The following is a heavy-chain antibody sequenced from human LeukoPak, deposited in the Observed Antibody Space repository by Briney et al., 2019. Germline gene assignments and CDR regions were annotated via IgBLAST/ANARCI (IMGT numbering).Heavy chain of an antibody. CDR1: GGSISSSSYY. J-gene: IGHJ4*02. Sequence: SETLSLTCAVSGGSISSSSYYWGWIRQPPGKGLEWIGSIYYSGSTYYNPSLKSRVTISVDKSKNQFSLKLSSVTAADTAVYYCARYDVGWYYFDYWGQGTLVTVSS. CDR2: IYYSGST. D-gene: IGHD6-19*01. V-gene: IGHV4-39*07. CDR3: ARYDVGWYYFDY.